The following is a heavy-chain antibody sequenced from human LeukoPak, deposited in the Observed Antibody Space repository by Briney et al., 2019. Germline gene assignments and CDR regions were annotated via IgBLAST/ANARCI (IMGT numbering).Heavy chain of an antibody. CDR3: TRDGYSLLTGTVPHYYYGMDV. V-gene: IGHV3-33*01. J-gene: IGHJ6*02. CDR2: IWYDGSSK. Sequence: GGSLRLSCAASGFTFSSFGMHWVRQAPGRGLEWVAVIWYDGSSKYYADFVKGRFTISRDKSKNTLYLQMNSLRAEDTAVYYCTRDGYSLLTGTVPHYYYGMDVWGQGTTVTVSS. CDR1: GFTFSSFG. D-gene: IGHD1-7*01.